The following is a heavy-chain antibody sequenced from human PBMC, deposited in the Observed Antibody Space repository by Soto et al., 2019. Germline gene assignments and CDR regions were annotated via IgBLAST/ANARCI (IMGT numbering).Heavy chain of an antibody. CDR2: IYHSGST. CDR3: ARDGGNCISTSCYWGGYGMDV. V-gene: IGHV4-30-2*01. Sequence: QLQLQESGSGLVKPSQTLSLTCAVSGGSISSGGYSWSWIRQPPGKGLEWIGYIYHSGSTYYNPSLKSRVTISVDRSKNQFSLKLSSVTAADTAVYYCARDGGNCISTSCYWGGYGMDVWGQGTTVTVSS. CDR1: GGSISSGGYS. D-gene: IGHD2-2*01. J-gene: IGHJ6*02.